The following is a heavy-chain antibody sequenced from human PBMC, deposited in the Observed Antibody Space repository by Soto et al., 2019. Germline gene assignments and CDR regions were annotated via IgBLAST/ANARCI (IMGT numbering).Heavy chain of an antibody. V-gene: IGHV3-13*01. CDR3: ARDPDGSGPNFDY. D-gene: IGHD3-10*01. CDR2: IGTAGDT. Sequence: GGFLRLSCTASGFTFSTYDMQWVRQVTGKGLEWVSAIGTAGDTYYVDSVKGRFTISRDNAKNSLYLQMNSLRAEDTAVYYCARDPDGSGPNFDYWGQGTLLTVSS. CDR1: GFTFSTYD. J-gene: IGHJ4*02.